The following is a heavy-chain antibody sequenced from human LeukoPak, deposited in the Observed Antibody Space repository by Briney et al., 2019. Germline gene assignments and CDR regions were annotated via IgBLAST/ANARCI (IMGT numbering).Heavy chain of an antibody. CDR3: ARGWNTTPRSGFDI. V-gene: IGHV3-74*01. Sequence: AGGSLRLSCAASEFTISRYWMHWARQAPGKGLVWVSNINNDGSITTYADSVKGRFTISRDNVKNTLFLQMNSLGAEDTALYYCARGWNTTPRSGFDIWGLGTMVTVSS. CDR1: EFTISRYW. J-gene: IGHJ3*02. D-gene: IGHD1/OR15-1a*01. CDR2: INNDGSIT.